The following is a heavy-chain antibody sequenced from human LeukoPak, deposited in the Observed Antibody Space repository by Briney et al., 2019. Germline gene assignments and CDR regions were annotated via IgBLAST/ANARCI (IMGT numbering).Heavy chain of an antibody. CDR1: GDSISSGDYH. J-gene: IGHJ3*02. CDR2: ISSSGST. CDR3: AREFWNYRSGNLQAFDI. V-gene: IGHV4-61*02. D-gene: IGHD3-10*01. Sequence: KTSETLSLTCTVSGDSISSGDYHWSWIRQPAGKGLEWIGRISSSGSTNYNPSLKSRVTISVDTSKNQFSLRLSSVTAADPAVYYCAREFWNYRSGNLQAFDIWGQGTMVTVSS.